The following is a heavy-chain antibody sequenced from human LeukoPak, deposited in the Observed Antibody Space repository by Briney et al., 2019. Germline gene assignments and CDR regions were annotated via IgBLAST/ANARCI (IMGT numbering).Heavy chain of an antibody. D-gene: IGHD2-2*01. V-gene: IGHV4-34*01. CDR3: ARRAPGQRNFQH. J-gene: IGHJ1*01. CDR1: GGSFSGYY. Sequence: SETLSLTCAVYGGSFSGYYWSWIRQPPGKGLEWIGEINHSGSTNYNPSLKSRVTISVDTSKNQFSLKLSSVTAADTAVYYCARRAPGQRNFQHWGQGTLVTVSS. CDR2: INHSGST.